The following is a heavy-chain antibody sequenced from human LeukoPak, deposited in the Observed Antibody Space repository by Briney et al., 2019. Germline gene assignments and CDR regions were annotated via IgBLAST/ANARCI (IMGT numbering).Heavy chain of an antibody. CDR2: INHSEST. CDR3: ARGRVAVPWYPELDAFDI. D-gene: IGHD6-19*01. J-gene: IGHJ3*02. Sequence: SDTLSLTCAVYGGSFSAYYWSWIRRPPGKGLEWIGEINHSESTNYNRSLKSRVTISGVTSTSQFSLKLSSVTAADTAVYYCARGRVAVPWYPELDAFDIWGQGTMVTVSS. CDR1: GGSFSAYY. V-gene: IGHV4-34*01.